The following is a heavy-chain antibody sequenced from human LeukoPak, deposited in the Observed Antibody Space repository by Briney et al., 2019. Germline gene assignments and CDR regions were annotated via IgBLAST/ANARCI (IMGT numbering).Heavy chain of an antibody. CDR1: GGTFSSYA. CDR3: ASGNYDILTDYHWFDP. V-gene: IGHV1-69*04. CDR2: IIPILGIA. D-gene: IGHD3-9*01. Sequence: SVKVSCKASGGTFSSYAISWVRQAPGQGLEWMGRIIPILGIANYAQKFQGRVTITADKSTSTAYMKLSSLRSEDTAVYYCASGNYDILTDYHWFDPWGQGTLVTVSS. J-gene: IGHJ5*02.